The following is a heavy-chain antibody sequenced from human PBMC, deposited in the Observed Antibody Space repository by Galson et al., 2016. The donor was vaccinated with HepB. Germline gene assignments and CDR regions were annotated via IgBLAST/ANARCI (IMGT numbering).Heavy chain of an antibody. V-gene: IGHV4-59*01. J-gene: IGHJ4*02. Sequence: LSLTCSVSGVSISSYYWSWIRPPPGKGLEWIGYIYYSGSTYYKPSLKSRVPISVDTSKNQFSLKLSPVPAADTAVYYCATSSGYYGTLVWGQGTLVTVSS. CDR3: ATSSGYYGTLV. D-gene: IGHD3-22*01. CDR1: GVSISSYY. CDR2: IYYSGST.